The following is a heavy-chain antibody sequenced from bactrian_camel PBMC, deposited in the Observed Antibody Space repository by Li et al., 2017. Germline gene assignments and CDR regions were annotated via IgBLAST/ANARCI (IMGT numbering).Heavy chain of an antibody. CDR2: LSSDGST. Sequence: HVQLVESGGGSVQAGGSLRLSCAASGFRYSSYCMAYFRQAPGSECELVSTLSSDGSTYYQASVKGRFTVSRDNAKNTVYLEMNSLKPEDTGMYYCAADTRHREYCRNTANEYNNWGQGTQVTVS. D-gene: IGHD3*01. CDR1: GFRYSSYC. CDR3: AADTRHREYCRNTANEYNN. J-gene: IGHJ4*01. V-gene: IGHV3S9*01.